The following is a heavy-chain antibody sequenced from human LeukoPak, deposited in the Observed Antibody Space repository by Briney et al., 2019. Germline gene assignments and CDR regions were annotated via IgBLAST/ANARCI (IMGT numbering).Heavy chain of an antibody. Sequence: PGGPLRLSCAASGFTFSSYSMNWVRQAPGKGLEWVSSISSSSSYIYYADSVKGRFTISRDNAKNSLYLQMNSLRAEDTAVYYCAREERGGRITIFGVVITRNWFDPWGQGTLVTVSS. CDR2: ISSSSSYI. V-gene: IGHV3-21*01. J-gene: IGHJ5*02. CDR1: GFTFSSYS. CDR3: AREERGGRITIFGVVITRNWFDP. D-gene: IGHD3-3*01.